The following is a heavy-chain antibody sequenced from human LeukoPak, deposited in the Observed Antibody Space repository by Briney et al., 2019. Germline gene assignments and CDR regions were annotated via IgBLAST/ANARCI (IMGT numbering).Heavy chain of an antibody. CDR1: GGSFGGYY. V-gene: IGHV4-34*01. Sequence: PSETLSLTCAVYGGSFGGYYWSWIRQPPGKGLEWIGEINHSGSTNYNPSLKSRVTISVDTSKNQFSLKLSSVTAADTAVYYCARVSSSWYGRAFDIWGQGTMVTVSS. D-gene: IGHD6-13*01. CDR2: INHSGST. CDR3: ARVSSSWYGRAFDI. J-gene: IGHJ3*02.